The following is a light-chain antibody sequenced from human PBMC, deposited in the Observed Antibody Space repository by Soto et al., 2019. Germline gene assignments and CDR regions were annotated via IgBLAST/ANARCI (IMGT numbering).Light chain of an antibody. J-gene: IGKJ1*01. Sequence: IQMTQSPSTLSASVGDRVTITCRASQSVTEWLAWYQQKPGKAPNLLIYKASSLQSGVPSRFSGSGFGTEFTLTISSLQPDDFATYYCQQYSIYPWTFGQGTKVEIK. CDR3: QQYSIYPWT. CDR1: QSVTEW. V-gene: IGKV1-5*03. CDR2: KAS.